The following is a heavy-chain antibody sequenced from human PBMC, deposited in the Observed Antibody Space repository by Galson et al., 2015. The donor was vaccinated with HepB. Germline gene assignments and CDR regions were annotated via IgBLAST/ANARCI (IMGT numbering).Heavy chain of an antibody. J-gene: IGHJ4*02. CDR1: GFTFSSYA. CDR3: ARSANVDIVATIYHPDY. Sequence: LRLSCAASGFTFSSYAMHWVRQAPGKGLEWVAVISYDGSNKYYADSVKGRFTISRDNSKNTLYLQMNSLRAEDTAVYYCARSANVDIVATIYHPDYWGQGTLVTVSS. CDR2: ISYDGSNK. D-gene: IGHD5-12*01. V-gene: IGHV3-30-3*01.